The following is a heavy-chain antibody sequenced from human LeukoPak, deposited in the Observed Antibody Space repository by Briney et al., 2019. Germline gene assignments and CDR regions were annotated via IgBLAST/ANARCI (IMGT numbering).Heavy chain of an antibody. D-gene: IGHD3-10*01. J-gene: IGHJ6*03. CDR3: ARDCLTMVRGVIITPHYMDV. Sequence: GGSLRLSCAASGFTFSSYAMSWVRQAPGKGLEWVSAISGSGGSTYYADSVKGRFTISRDNSKNSLYLQMNSLRAEDTAVYYCARDCLTMVRGVIITPHYMDVWGKGTTVTVSS. CDR2: ISGSGGST. CDR1: GFTFSSYA. V-gene: IGHV3-23*01.